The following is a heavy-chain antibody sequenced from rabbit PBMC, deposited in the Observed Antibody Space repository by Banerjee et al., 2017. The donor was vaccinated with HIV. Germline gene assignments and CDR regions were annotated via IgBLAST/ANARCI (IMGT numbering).Heavy chain of an antibody. CDR3: ARIDPRYYSSDWDYFNL. V-gene: IGHV1S47*01. Sequence: QEQLVESGGGLVTLGGSLKLSCKASGIDFSSYAMSWVRQAPGKGLEWIGYIDPVFGSTYYASWVNGRFTISSHNAQNTLYLQLNSLTAADTATYFCARIDPRYYSSDWDYFNLWGPGTL. D-gene: IGHD4-1*01. CDR2: IDPVFGST. J-gene: IGHJ4*01. CDR1: GIDFSSYA.